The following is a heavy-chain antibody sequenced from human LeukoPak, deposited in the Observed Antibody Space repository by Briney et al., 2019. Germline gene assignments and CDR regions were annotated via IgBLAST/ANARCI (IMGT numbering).Heavy chain of an antibody. CDR1: GFTFTTYD. CDR3: AELGITMIGGV. J-gene: IGHJ6*04. Sequence: GGTLRLSCAASGFTFTTYDMNWVRQAPGKGLEWVSTISSSGAYTYYSDSVKGRFTISRDNAKNSLYLQMNSLRAEDTAVHYCAELGITMIGGVWGKGTTVTISS. V-gene: IGHV3-21*01. CDR2: ISSSGAYT. D-gene: IGHD3-10*02.